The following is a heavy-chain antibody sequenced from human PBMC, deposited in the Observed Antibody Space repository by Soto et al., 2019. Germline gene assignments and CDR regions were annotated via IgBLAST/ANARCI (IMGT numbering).Heavy chain of an antibody. V-gene: IGHV4-39*01. CDR3: ASSPFPVKGIAAAGRFDP. CDR1: GGSISSSSYY. J-gene: IGHJ5*02. CDR2: IYYSGST. D-gene: IGHD6-13*01. Sequence: QLQLQESGPGLVKPSETLSLTCTVSGGSISSSSYYWGWIRQPPGKGLEWIGSIYYSGSTYYNPSLKGRVTISVDTSKNQFSLKLSSVTAADTAVYYCASSPFPVKGIAAAGRFDPWGQGTLVTVSS.